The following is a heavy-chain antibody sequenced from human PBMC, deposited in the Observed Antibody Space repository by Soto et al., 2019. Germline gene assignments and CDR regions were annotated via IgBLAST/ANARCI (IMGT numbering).Heavy chain of an antibody. D-gene: IGHD6-19*01. J-gene: IGHJ6*03. V-gene: IGHV1-18*01. CDR2: ISAVNGNT. Sequence: QDRLVQSGAEVKKPGASVTVSCKASGYSFTNYGITWVRQAPGQGLEWLGWISAVNGNTHYAQKVQGRVTMTTDASTSTAYMELRSLRSDDTAVYYCARDRGVAPPVAGNTHYYYYLDVWGKGTTVTVSS. CDR1: GYSFTNYG. CDR3: ARDRGVAPPVAGNTHYYYYLDV.